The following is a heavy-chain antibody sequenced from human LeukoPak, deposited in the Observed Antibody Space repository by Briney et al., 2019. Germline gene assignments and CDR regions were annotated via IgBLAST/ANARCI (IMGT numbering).Heavy chain of an antibody. CDR1: GYTLTELS. CDR2: MNPNTGNT. V-gene: IGHV1-8*01. J-gene: IGHJ4*02. CDR3: ARGGFPSAS. Sequence: ASVKVSCKVSGYTLTELSMHWVRQAPGKGLEWMGWMNPNTGNTGYVQNFQGRVTMTSDTSITTAYMELNSLTSEDTAVYYCARGGFPSASWGQGTLVTVSS.